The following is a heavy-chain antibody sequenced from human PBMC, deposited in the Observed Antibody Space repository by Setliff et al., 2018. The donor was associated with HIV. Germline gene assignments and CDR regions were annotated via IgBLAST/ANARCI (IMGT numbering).Heavy chain of an antibody. CDR3: AREGDTTYYTFDI. Sequence: LRLSCAASGFTFSDFWMYWVRQAPGKGLEWVSYISSSGSTIYYADSVKGRFTISRDNAKNSLFLQMNSLRAEDTAVYYCAREGDTTYYTFDIWGQGTMVTVSS. J-gene: IGHJ3*02. CDR2: ISSSGSTI. CDR1: GFTFSDFW. D-gene: IGHD3-10*01. V-gene: IGHV3-48*03.